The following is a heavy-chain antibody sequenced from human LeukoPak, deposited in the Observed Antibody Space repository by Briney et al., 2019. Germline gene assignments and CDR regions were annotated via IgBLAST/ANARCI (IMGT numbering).Heavy chain of an antibody. Sequence: ASVKVSCKGSGYNFDRYGVNWVRQAPGQGLEWVGWISTYNGNTFYAQKFEGRVTMTTDTSTNTVYMDLRSLRSDDTAVYYCAREKDVGFGEPAGYWGQGTLVTVSS. CDR2: ISTYNGNT. CDR3: AREKDVGFGEPAGY. J-gene: IGHJ4*02. CDR1: GYNFDRYG. V-gene: IGHV1-18*04. D-gene: IGHD3-10*01.